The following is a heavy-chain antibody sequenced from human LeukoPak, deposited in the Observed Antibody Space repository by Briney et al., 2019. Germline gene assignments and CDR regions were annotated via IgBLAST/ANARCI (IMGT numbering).Heavy chain of an antibody. Sequence: GGSLRLSCAASGFTFRNYAMYWVRQAPGKGLEWVAFTNYDGSDRCYADSVKGRFTISRDNSENTLYLQMNSLRAEDTAVYYCAKDKNSYGPHYFDYWGQGTLVTVSS. CDR2: TNYDGSDR. D-gene: IGHD5-18*01. J-gene: IGHJ4*02. V-gene: IGHV3-30*02. CDR1: GFTFRNYA. CDR3: AKDKNSYGPHYFDY.